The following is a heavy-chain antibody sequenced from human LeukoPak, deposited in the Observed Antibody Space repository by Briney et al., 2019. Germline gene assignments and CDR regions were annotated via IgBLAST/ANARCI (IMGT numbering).Heavy chain of an antibody. CDR3: VRVGGAFDL. J-gene: IGHJ3*01. CDR2: ISSSSSYI. D-gene: IGHD3-16*01. CDR1: GFSISSYD. V-gene: IGHV3-21*01. Sequence: GGSLRLSCVASGFSISSYDMHWVRQAPGKGLEWVSSISSSSSYIYYADSVKGRFTISRGNAKNSLYLQMNSLRAEDTAVYYCVRVGGAFDLWGQGTRVSVSS.